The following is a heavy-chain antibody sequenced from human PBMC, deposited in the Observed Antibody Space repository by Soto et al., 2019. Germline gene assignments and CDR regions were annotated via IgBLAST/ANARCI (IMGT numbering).Heavy chain of an antibody. CDR3: AKGNTYGPGSYYGMDV. CDR1: GFTFSSYA. V-gene: IGHV3-23*01. Sequence: GGSLRLSCAASGFTFSSYAMSWVRQAPGKGLEWVSGISGSGGTTYYADSVKGRFAVSRDNSKNTLYLQMNSLRAEDTAVYYCAKGNTYGPGSYYGMDVWGQGTTVTVSS. CDR2: ISGSGGTT. D-gene: IGHD5-18*01. J-gene: IGHJ6*02.